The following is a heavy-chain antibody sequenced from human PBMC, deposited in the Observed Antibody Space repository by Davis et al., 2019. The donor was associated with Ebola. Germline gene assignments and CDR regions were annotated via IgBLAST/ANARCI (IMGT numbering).Heavy chain of an antibody. CDR3: ARQGYCNSTSCNNWFDP. Sequence: GESLKISCKGSGYSFTNYWIGWVRQMPGRGLEWMGIIYPGDSDTRYSPSFQGQVTISADKSVNTAYLHWSSLKASDTAMYYCARQGYCNSTSCNNWFDPWGQGTLVTVSS. V-gene: IGHV5-51*01. J-gene: IGHJ5*02. D-gene: IGHD2-2*01. CDR1: GYSFTNYW. CDR2: IYPGDSDT.